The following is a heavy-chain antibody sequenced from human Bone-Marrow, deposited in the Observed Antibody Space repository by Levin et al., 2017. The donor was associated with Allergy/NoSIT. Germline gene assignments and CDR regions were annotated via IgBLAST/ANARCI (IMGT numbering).Heavy chain of an antibody. CDR3: ARDGAGATGKARLDY. CDR2: ISHTATHT. V-gene: IGHV3-23*01. D-gene: IGHD1-26*01. CDR1: GFTFTDYA. J-gene: IGHJ4*02. Sequence: GASVKVSCEASGFTFTDYAVTWVRQAPGKGLEWVSFISHTATHTYYADSVKGRFTISRDNSKNTLYLQMNSLTDEDTAVYYCARDGAGATGKARLDYWGQGTLVTVSS.